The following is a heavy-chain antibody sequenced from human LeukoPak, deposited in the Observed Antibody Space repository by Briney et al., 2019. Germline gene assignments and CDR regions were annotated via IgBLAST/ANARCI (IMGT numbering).Heavy chain of an antibody. D-gene: IGHD6-19*01. J-gene: IGHJ6*03. CDR3: ARDLGYSSGWSSSPYYYYYMDV. V-gene: IGHV3-7*01. Sequence: GGSLRLSCAASGFTFSSYWMSWVRQAPGKGLEWVANIKQDGSEKYYVDSVKGRFTISRDNAKNSLYLQMNSLRAEDTAVYYCARDLGYSSGWSSSPYYYYYMDVWGKGTTVTVSS. CDR1: GFTFSSYW. CDR2: IKQDGSEK.